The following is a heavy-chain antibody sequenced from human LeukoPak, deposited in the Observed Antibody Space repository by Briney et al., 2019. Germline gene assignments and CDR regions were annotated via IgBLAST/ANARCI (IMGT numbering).Heavy chain of an antibody. V-gene: IGHV4-59*01. CDR2: IYYSGGT. J-gene: IGHJ6*02. CDR3: ARLRVPYGMDV. D-gene: IGHD4/OR15-4a*01. CDR1: GGSISSYY. Sequence: SETLSLTCTVSGGSISSYYWSWIRQPPGKGLEWIGYIYYSGGTNYNPSLKSRVTISVDTSKNQFSLKLSSVTAADTAVYYCARLRVPYGMDVWGQGTTVTVSS.